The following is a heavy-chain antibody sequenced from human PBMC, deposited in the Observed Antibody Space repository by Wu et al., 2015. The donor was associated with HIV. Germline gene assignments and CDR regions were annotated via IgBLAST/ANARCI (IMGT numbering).Heavy chain of an antibody. J-gene: IGHJ4*02. Sequence: QVQLVQSGAEVKKPGASVKVSCKASGYTFTNYAISWVRQAPGQGLEWMGWISAYNGNTDYAQNLQGRVTMTTDTSTSRAYMELRSLTSDDTAVYYCARRPDRYCSSTSCYYFDYWGQGTLVTVSS. V-gene: IGHV1-18*01. CDR2: ISAYNGNT. CDR3: ARRPDRYCSSTSCYYFDY. D-gene: IGHD2-2*01. CDR1: GYTFTNYA.